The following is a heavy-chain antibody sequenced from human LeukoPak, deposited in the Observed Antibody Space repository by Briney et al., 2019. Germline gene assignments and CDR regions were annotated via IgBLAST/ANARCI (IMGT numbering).Heavy chain of an antibody. D-gene: IGHD2-2*02. CDR2: IYYSGST. J-gene: IGHJ4*02. CDR1: GGSISSSSYY. V-gene: IGHV4-39*01. Sequence: SETLSLTYTVSGGSISSSSYYWGWIRQPPGKGLEWIGSIYYSGSTYYNPSLKSRVTMSVDTSKNQFSLKLSSLTAADTAVYYCARSPRSGIVVVPAAISGGMWGQGTLVTVSS. CDR3: ARSPRSGIVVVPAAISGGM.